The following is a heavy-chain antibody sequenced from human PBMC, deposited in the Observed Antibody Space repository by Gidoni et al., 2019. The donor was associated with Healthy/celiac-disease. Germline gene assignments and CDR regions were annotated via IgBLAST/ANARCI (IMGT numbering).Heavy chain of an antibody. CDR3: TRADFDSSGYLGIPPSNDY. Sequence: EVQLVESGGGLVQPGRSLRLSCTASGFTFGDYAMSWVRQAPGKGLEWVGFIRSKAYGGTTEYAASVKGRFTISRDDSKSIAYLQMNSLKTEDTAVYYCTRADFDSSGYLGIPPSNDYWGQGTLVTVSS. D-gene: IGHD3-22*01. CDR1: GFTFGDYA. CDR2: IRSKAYGGTT. J-gene: IGHJ4*02. V-gene: IGHV3-49*04.